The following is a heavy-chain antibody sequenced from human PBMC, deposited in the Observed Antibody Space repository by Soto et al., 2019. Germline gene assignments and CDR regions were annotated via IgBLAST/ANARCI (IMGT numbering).Heavy chain of an antibody. CDR3: ARGANGKVAATPGLLDP. Sequence: AASVKVSCKASGGTFSSYAISWVRQAPGQGLEWMGGIIPIFGTANYAQKFQGRVTITADESTSTAYMELSSLRSEDTAVYYCARGANGKVAATPGLLDPWGQGTLVTVSS. D-gene: IGHD2-15*01. V-gene: IGHV1-69*13. CDR2: IIPIFGTA. J-gene: IGHJ5*02. CDR1: GGTFSSYA.